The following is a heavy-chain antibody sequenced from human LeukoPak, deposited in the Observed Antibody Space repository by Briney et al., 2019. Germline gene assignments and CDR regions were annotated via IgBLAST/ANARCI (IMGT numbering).Heavy chain of an antibody. CDR1: GFTFSSYA. V-gene: IGHV3-30-3*01. Sequence: GGSLRLSCAASGFTFSSYAMHWVRQAPGKGLEWVAAISYDGSNKYYADSVKSRFTISRDNSKNTLYLQMNSLRAEDTAVYYCARESLLRGIVGATVSWFDPWGQGTLVTVSS. J-gene: IGHJ5*02. D-gene: IGHD1-26*01. CDR3: ARESLLRGIVGATVSWFDP. CDR2: ISYDGSNK.